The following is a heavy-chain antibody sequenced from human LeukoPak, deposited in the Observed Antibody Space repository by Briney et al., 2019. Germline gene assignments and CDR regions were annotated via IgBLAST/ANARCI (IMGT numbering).Heavy chain of an antibody. V-gene: IGHV3-13*04. D-gene: IGHD6-19*01. J-gene: IGHJ4*02. CDR3: AKETHERSSSAWPIDH. CDR2: VGIAGDI. Sequence: PGGSLRLSCAASGFTVSSHDIHWVRQPTGEGLEWVSGVGIAGDIHYADSVKGRFTISRDNSKNTLDLQMNSLRAEDTAVYYCAKETHERSSSAWPIDHRGQGTLVTVSS. CDR1: GFTVSSHD.